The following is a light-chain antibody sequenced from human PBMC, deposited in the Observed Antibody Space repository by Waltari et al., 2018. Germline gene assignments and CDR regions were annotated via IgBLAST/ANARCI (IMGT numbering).Light chain of an antibody. CDR3: SSYTADTTRV. CDR1: TIDVRRYQS. V-gene: IGLV2-14*03. CDR2: DAN. J-gene: IGLJ3*02. Sequence: QSPLTQPASVSGSPGQSITLPCSGPTIDVRRYQSVPWFQHLPGNAPKLMIYDANNRPSGVSTRFSGSKSGNTASLTISGLQAEDEADYYCSSYTADTTRVFGGGTKLTVL.